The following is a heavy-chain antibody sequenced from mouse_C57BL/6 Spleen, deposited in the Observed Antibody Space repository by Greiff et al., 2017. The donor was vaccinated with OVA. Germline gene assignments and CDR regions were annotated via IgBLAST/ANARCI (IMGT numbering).Heavy chain of an antibody. J-gene: IGHJ4*01. CDR3: ARSGDYDGHYYAMDY. D-gene: IGHD2-4*01. CDR2: IYWDDDK. Sequence: QVTLKVSGPGILQSSQTLSLTCSFSGFSLSTSGMGVSWIRQPSGKGLEWLAHIYWDDDKRYNPSLKNRLTISKDTSRNQVFLKITSVDTADTATYFCARSGDYDGHYYAMDYWGQGTSVTVSS. V-gene: IGHV8-12*01. CDR1: GFSLSTSGMG.